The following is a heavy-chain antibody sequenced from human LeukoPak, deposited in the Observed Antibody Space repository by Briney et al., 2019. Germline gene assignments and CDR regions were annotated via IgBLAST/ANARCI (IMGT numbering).Heavy chain of an antibody. CDR3: ARYVSTYGHIDY. D-gene: IGHD1-1*01. J-gene: IGHJ4*02. V-gene: IGHV3-7*01. Sequence: GGSLRLSCAGSGFTFSNYWMNWVRQAPGKGLEWVANVKQDGSEKYYVDSVKGRFTISRDNAKNSLYLQMNSLRAEDTALYYCARYVSTYGHIDYWGQGTLVTVSS. CDR1: GFTFSNYW. CDR2: VKQDGSEK.